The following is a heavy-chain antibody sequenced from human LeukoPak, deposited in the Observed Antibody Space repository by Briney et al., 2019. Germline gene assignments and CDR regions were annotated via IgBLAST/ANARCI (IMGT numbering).Heavy chain of an antibody. D-gene: IGHD3-10*01. CDR1: GFIFSSYE. CDR3: ARSVRGAFDI. CDR2: ISSSGSGI. V-gene: IGHV3-48*03. Sequence: GGSLRLSCAVSGFIFSSYEMNWVRQAPGKGLEWLSHISSSGSGIFYADSVEGRFTISRDNAEKSVHLQMNSLRVEDTAVYYCARSVRGAFDIWGQGTMVTVSS. J-gene: IGHJ3*02.